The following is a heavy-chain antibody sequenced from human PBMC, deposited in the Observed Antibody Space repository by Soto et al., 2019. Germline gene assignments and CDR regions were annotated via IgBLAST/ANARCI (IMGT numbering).Heavy chain of an antibody. D-gene: IGHD5-12*01. J-gene: IGHJ5*02. Sequence: EVQLVESGGGLVQPGGSLRLSCAASGFTFSSYTMNWVRQAPGKGLEWGSYISTSSGTIYYADSVKGRITISRDNAKNSLYLQMTSLRDEDTAVYYCARSIAATGPRFDTWGQGTLVTVSS. V-gene: IGHV3-48*02. CDR2: ISTSSGTI. CDR3: ARSIAATGPRFDT. CDR1: GFTFSSYT.